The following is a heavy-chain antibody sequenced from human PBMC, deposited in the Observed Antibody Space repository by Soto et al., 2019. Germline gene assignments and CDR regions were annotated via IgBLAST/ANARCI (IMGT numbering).Heavy chain of an antibody. D-gene: IGHD6-19*01. CDR3: ARGLFGQQWLVGFDT. V-gene: IGHV1-69*13. Sequence: SVKVSCKASGGTFSSYAISWVRQAPGQGLEWMGGTIPMFATAQYAQKLQGRVTITADESTSTVYMDPTSLRSDDTAVYYCARGLFGQQWLVGFDTWGQGTLVTVSS. CDR1: GGTFSSYA. J-gene: IGHJ4*02. CDR2: TIPMFATA.